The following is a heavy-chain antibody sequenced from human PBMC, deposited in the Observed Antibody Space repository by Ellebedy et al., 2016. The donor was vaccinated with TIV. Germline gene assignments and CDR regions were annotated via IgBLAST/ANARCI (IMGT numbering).Heavy chain of an antibody. D-gene: IGHD4-17*01. Sequence: ASVKVSXNSSGYTFTNYYIHWVRQAPGQGLLWMGIINPCRGSTSYAPRFQGRVTMTRDTSTRTVYLEVTSLKSEDTAVYYCARDGAPLPPIGDNGNWFDPWGQGTLITVSS. J-gene: IGHJ5*02. CDR1: GYTFTNYY. V-gene: IGHV1-46*01. CDR2: INPCRGST. CDR3: ARDGAPLPPIGDNGNWFDP.